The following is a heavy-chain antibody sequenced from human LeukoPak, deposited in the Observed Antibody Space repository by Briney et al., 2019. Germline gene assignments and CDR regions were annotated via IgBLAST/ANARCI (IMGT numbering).Heavy chain of an antibody. CDR3: ARLRDCSDTGCANFYFYMDI. CDR1: GYTFTSYG. D-gene: IGHD2-21*01. V-gene: IGHV1-18*01. CDR2: FSAYGVT. J-gene: IGHJ6*03. Sequence: ASVKVSCKASGYTFTSYGISWVRQAPGQGLEWLGWFSAYGVTHYARKFRGRLTITTDTSTSTAYMELRSLRSDDTAIYYCARLRDCSDTGCANFYFYMDIWGKGTAITVSS.